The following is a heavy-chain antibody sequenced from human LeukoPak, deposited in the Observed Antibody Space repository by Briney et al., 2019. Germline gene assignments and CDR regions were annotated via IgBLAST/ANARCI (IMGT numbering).Heavy chain of an antibody. J-gene: IGHJ6*02. D-gene: IGHD2-2*01. V-gene: IGHV4-34*01. CDR3: ASLWLPAATYGMDV. CDR2: INHSGST. Sequence: SETLSLTCAVYGGSFGGYYWSWIRQPPGKGLEWIGEINHSGSTNYNPSLKSRVTISVDTSKNQFSLKLSSVTAADTAVYYCASLWLPAATYGMDVWGQGTTVTVSS. CDR1: GGSFGGYY.